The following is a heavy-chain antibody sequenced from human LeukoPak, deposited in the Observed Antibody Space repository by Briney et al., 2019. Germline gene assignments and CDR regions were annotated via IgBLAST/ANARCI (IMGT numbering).Heavy chain of an antibody. V-gene: IGHV1-8*01. D-gene: IGHD2-15*01. CDR2: MNPNSGNT. Sequence: ASVKVSCKASGYTFTSYDINWVRQATGQGLEWMGWMNPNSGNTGYAQKFQGRVTMTRNNSISTAYMELSSLRSEDTAVYYCARARFVAATRGGDWFDPWGQGTLVTVSS. J-gene: IGHJ5*02. CDR3: ARARFVAATRGGDWFDP. CDR1: GYTFTSYD.